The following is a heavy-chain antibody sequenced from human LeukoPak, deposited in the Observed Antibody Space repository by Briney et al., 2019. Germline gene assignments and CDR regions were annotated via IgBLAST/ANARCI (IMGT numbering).Heavy chain of an antibody. CDR2: INPSGCVT. Sequence: ASVNVSCKASGYTFSSYKMHWVRQAPGQRLEGMGIINPSGCVTSCAQKVQGSVPMSRDKSSSTVYMELSSLTSEDTAVYYCARDSSDWSLDYWGQGTLVTVSS. D-gene: IGHD6-13*01. V-gene: IGHV1-46*01. CDR1: GYTFSSYK. CDR3: ARDSSDWSLDY. J-gene: IGHJ4*02.